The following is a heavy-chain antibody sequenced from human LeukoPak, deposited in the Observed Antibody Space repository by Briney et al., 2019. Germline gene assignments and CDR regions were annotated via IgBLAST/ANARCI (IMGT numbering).Heavy chain of an antibody. Sequence: PETLSLTCTVSGGSISSYYWSWIRQPPGKGLKWIGYIYYSGITNYNASLQSRVTISVDTSNNQFSLKLSSVTAADTAVYYCSRHPRVGAFEIWGQGTMVTVSS. CDR3: SRHPRVGAFEI. J-gene: IGHJ3*02. CDR1: GGSISSYY. CDR2: IYYSGIT. V-gene: IGHV4-59*08. D-gene: IGHD1-26*01.